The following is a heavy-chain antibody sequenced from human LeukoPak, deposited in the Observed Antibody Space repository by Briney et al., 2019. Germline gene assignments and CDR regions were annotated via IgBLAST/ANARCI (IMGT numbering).Heavy chain of an antibody. J-gene: IGHJ4*02. CDR1: GGTFSSYA. D-gene: IGHD3-22*01. CDR3: ARGGYYYDSNGYYY. Sequence: SVKVSCKASGGTFSSYAISWVRQAPGQGLEWMGGIIPIFGTANYAQKFQGRVTITADESTSTAYMGLSSLRSEDTAVYYCARGGYYYDSNGYYYWGQGTLVTVSS. V-gene: IGHV1-69*13. CDR2: IIPIFGTA.